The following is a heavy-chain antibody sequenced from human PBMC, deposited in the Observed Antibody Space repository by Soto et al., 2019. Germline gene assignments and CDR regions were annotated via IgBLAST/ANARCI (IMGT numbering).Heavy chain of an antibody. CDR1: GYPFTSSG. CDR2: ISAYNGNA. J-gene: IGHJ6*02. Sequence: ASVKVSCKASGYPFTSSGFSWVRQAPGQGLEWMGWISAYNGNALYAQKFKGRVTMTTDTSTSTAYMELGSLRSDDTAVYYCATDPSCGSDPGCSALDAWGQGTTVTVSS. CDR3: ATDPSCGSDPGCSALDA. V-gene: IGHV1-18*04. D-gene: IGHD2-21*02.